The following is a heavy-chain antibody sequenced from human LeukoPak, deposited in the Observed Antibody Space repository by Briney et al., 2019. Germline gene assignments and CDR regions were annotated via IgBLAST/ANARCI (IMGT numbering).Heavy chain of an antibody. J-gene: IGHJ5*02. V-gene: IGHV1-2*02. CDR3: ARYSKRACNWFDP. CDR2: INPNSGGT. Sequence: ASVKVSCKASGYTFTGYYMHWVRQAPGQGLEWMGWINPNSGGTNYAQKFQGRVTMTRDTSISTAYMELSRLRSDDTAVYYCARYSKRACNWFDPWGQGTLVTVSS. CDR1: GYTFTGYY. D-gene: IGHD4-11*01.